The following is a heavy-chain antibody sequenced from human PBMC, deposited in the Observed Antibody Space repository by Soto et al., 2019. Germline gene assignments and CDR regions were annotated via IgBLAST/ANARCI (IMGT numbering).Heavy chain of an antibody. CDR3: ARDPGPTHLYYYGMDV. Sequence: GXSVKVSCKASGYTFTSYGISWVRQAPGQGLEWMGWISAYNGNTNYAQKLQGRVTMTTDTSTSTAYMELRSLRSDDTAVYYCARDPGPTHLYYYGMDVWGQGTTVTVSS. CDR2: ISAYNGNT. CDR1: GYTFTSYG. J-gene: IGHJ6*02. V-gene: IGHV1-18*01.